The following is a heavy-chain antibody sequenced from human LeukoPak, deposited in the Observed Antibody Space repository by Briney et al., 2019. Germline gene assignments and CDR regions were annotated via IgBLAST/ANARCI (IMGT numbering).Heavy chain of an antibody. CDR2: INPNSGGT. CDR3: ATTGYGGTYDAFDI. Sequence: ASVKVSCKASGYTITGYYFHWVRQAPGQGLESMGWINPNSGGTNYAQKFQGRVTMTRDTSITTTYMELSRLRSDDTAVFYCATTGYGGTYDAFDIWGQGTRVTVSS. CDR1: GYTITGYY. V-gene: IGHV1-2*02. J-gene: IGHJ3*02. D-gene: IGHD4-23*01.